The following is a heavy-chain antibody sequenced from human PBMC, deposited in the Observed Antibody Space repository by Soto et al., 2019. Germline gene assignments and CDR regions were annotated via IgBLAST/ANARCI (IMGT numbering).Heavy chain of an antibody. D-gene: IGHD3-9*01. CDR1: GFNLSHPW. J-gene: IGHJ4*02. CDR3: TTGIYYDMLAGYQNAAY. Sequence: PGGSLRLSCVASGFNLSHPWLTWVRQAAGKGLEWVGRIKSKTEGGTADYAAPVKGRATISRDDSKNTVYLQMNSLKTEDTAVYHCTTGIYYDMLAGYQNAAYWGQGALVTVAS. V-gene: IGHV3-15*01. CDR2: IKSKTEGGTA.